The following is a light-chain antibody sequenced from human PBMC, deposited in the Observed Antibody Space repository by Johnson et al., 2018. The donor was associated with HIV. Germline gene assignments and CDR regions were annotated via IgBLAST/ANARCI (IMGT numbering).Light chain of an antibody. CDR3: GTWDSSLSAYV. J-gene: IGLJ1*01. CDR1: SSDMGNYA. Sequence: QSVLTQPPSVSAAPGQKVTISCSGSSSDMGNYAVSWYQQLPGTAPKLLIYDNHKRPSGIPARFSGSKSGTSATLGITGLQTGDEADYYCGTWDSSLSAYVFGTGTKVTVL. V-gene: IGLV1-51*01. CDR2: DNH.